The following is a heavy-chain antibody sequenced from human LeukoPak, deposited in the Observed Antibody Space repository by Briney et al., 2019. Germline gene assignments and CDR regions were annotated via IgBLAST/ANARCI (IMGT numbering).Heavy chain of an antibody. D-gene: IGHD2-2*01. CDR1: GGSISSYY. V-gene: IGHV4-34*01. CDR2: INHSGST. Sequence: SETLSLTCTVSGGSISSYYWSWIRQPPGKGLEWIGEINHSGSTNYNPSLKSRVTISVDTSKNQFSLKLSSATAADTAVYYCARGPQYPWFDPWGQGTLVTVSS. J-gene: IGHJ5*02. CDR3: ARGPQYPWFDP.